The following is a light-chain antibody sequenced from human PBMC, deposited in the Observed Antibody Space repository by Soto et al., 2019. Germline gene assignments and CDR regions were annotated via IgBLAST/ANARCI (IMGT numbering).Light chain of an antibody. CDR3: QQYNSYSWT. Sequence: DIQMTQSPSTLSASVGDRVTITCRASQSISSWLAWYQQKQGKAPKLLIYDASSLESGVPSRFSGSGSATEFTLTISSLQPDDVATYYCQQYNSYSWTFGQGTKVEIK. CDR1: QSISSW. CDR2: DAS. V-gene: IGKV1-5*01. J-gene: IGKJ1*01.